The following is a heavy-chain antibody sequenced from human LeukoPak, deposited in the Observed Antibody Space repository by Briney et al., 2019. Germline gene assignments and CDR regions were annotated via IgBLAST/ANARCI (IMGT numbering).Heavy chain of an antibody. CDR2: IYYSGST. Sequence: SETLSLTCTVSGGSISSYYWSWIRQPPGKGLEWVGYIYYSGSTNYNPSLKSRVTISVDTSKNQFSLKLSSVTAADTAVYYCARLDSGTYKATFDIWGQGTMVTVSS. D-gene: IGHD1-26*01. J-gene: IGHJ3*02. CDR1: GGSISSYY. V-gene: IGHV4-59*01. CDR3: ARLDSGTYKATFDI.